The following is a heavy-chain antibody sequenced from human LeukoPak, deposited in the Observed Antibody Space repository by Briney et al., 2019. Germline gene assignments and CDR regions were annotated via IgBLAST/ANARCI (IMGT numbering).Heavy chain of an antibody. D-gene: IGHD6-19*01. CDR3: ARDGAVAATGLDY. CDR2: ISYDGSNK. V-gene: IGHV3-30-3*01. CDR1: GFTFSSYA. Sequence: GGSLRLSCAASGFTFSSYAMHWVRQAPGKGLEWVAVISYDGSNKYYADSVKGRFTISRDNSKNTLYLQMNSLRAEDTAVYYCARDGAVAATGLDYWGQETLVTVSS. J-gene: IGHJ4*02.